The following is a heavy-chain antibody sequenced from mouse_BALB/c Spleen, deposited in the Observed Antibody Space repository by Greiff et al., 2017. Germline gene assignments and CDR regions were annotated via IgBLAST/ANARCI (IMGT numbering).Heavy chain of an antibody. D-gene: IGHD1-1*01. J-gene: IGHJ3*01. Sequence: VKLMESGPGLVAPSQSLSITCTVSGFSLTSYGVHWVRQPPGKGLEWLGVIWAGGSTNYNSALMSRLSISKDNSKSQVFLKMNRLQTDDTAMYYCARDGAYVWFAYWGQGTLVTVSA. CDR2: IWAGGST. CDR3: ARDGAYVWFAY. CDR1: GFSLTSYG. V-gene: IGHV2-9*02.